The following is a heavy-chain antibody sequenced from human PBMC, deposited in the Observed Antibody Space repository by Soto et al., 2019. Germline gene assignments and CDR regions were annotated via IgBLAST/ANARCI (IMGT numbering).Heavy chain of an antibody. V-gene: IGHV1-18*01. CDR1: GFTLTSHG. CDR2: ISAYNGNT. Sequence: GASVKGSCQASGFTLTSHGISWGRPGPGQRVEWMGWISAYNGNTNYAQKLQGRVTMTTDTSTSTAYMELRSLRSDDTAVYYCARDGDIVVVPAALPWFDPWGQGTLVTVSS. CDR3: ARDGDIVVVPAALPWFDP. D-gene: IGHD2-2*02. J-gene: IGHJ5*02.